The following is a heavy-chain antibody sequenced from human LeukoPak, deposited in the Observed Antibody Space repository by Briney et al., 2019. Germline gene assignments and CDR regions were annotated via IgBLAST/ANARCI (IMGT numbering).Heavy chain of an antibody. J-gene: IGHJ4*02. D-gene: IGHD3-22*01. CDR1: GGTFSSYA. CDR2: IIPILGIA. V-gene: IGHV1-69*04. Sequence: ASVKVSCKASGGTFSSYAISWVQQAPGQGLEWMGRIIPILGIANYAQKFQGRVTITADKSTSTAYMELSSLRSEDTAVYYCAREEYYYDSSGYYPLDYWGQGTLVTVSS. CDR3: AREEYYYDSSGYYPLDY.